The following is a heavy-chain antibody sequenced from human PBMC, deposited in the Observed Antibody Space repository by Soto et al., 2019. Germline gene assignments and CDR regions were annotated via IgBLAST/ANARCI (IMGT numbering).Heavy chain of an antibody. CDR1: GYPYTTYS. D-gene: IGHD6-19*01. Sequence: QVQLVQFGAEVKKPGASVKVSCKASGYPYTTYSMHWVRQAPGQRLEWMGWMNPLNGDTKYSQRFQGRLTIIRDTSASTAYMELSSLRSEDTAIYHCARGNSGAFDIWGQGTMVTVSS. V-gene: IGHV1-3*01. J-gene: IGHJ3*02. CDR3: ARGNSGAFDI. CDR2: MNPLNGDT.